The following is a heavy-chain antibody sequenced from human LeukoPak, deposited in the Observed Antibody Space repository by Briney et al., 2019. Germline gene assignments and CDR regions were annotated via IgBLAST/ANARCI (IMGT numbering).Heavy chain of an antibody. CDR1: GFTFSSYG. Sequence: GGSLRLSCAASGFTFSSYGMHWVRQAPGKGLEWVAFIRYDGSNKYYADSVKGRFTISRDNSKNTLYLQMNSLRAEDTAVYYCAREGYDILTGYYIDYWGQGTLVTVSS. CDR3: AREGYDILTGYYIDY. V-gene: IGHV3-30*02. D-gene: IGHD3-9*01. J-gene: IGHJ4*02. CDR2: IRYDGSNK.